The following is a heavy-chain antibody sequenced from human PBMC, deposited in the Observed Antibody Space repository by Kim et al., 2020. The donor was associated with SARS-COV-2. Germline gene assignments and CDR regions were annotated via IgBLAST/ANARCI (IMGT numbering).Heavy chain of an antibody. D-gene: IGHD3-22*01. V-gene: IGHV4-31*03. J-gene: IGHJ6*02. CDR1: GGSISSGGYY. CDR3: ARGGSYDSSGSPLPYYGMDV. Sequence: SETLSLTCTVSGGSISSGGYYWSWIRQHPGKGLEWIGYIYYSGSTYYNPSLKSRVTISVDTSKNQFSLKLSSVTAADTAVYYCARGGSYDSSGSPLPYYGMDVWGQGTTVTVSS. CDR2: IYYSGST.